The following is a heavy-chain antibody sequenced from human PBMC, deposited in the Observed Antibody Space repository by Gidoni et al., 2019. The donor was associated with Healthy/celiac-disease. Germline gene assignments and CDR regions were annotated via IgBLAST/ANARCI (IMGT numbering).Heavy chain of an antibody. Sequence: GSSVKVSCKASGGTSSSYATSGVRQAPGQGLAWMGGIIPIFGTANYAQKFQGRVTITEDEPTSTAYMERRRLGSEDAVLYCGARRLYSSSWNYYYYGMDVWGQGTTVTVSS. CDR3: ARRLYSSSWNYYYYGMDV. D-gene: IGHD6-13*01. V-gene: IGHV1-69*01. J-gene: IGHJ6*02. CDR1: GGTSSSYA. CDR2: IIPIFGTA.